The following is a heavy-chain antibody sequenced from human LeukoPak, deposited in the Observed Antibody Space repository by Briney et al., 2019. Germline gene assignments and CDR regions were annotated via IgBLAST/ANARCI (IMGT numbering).Heavy chain of an antibody. CDR2: IIPIFGTA. Sequence: SVKVSCKASGNSISNYAVSWVRQAPGQGFEWMGGIIPIFGTADYAQKFQGRVTITADQSTSTTYVALSSLKSEDTATYYCTTRACHAGGCSSSFYYYYGLHFWGQGTTVSVSS. CDR1: GNSISNYA. J-gene: IGHJ6*02. CDR3: TTRACHAGGCSSSFYYYYGLHF. V-gene: IGHV1-69*13. D-gene: IGHD3-16*01.